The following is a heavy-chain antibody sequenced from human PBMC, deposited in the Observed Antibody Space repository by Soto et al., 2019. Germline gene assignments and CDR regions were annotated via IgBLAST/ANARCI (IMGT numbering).Heavy chain of an antibody. Sequence: GESLKISCKASGYKFTTFWLNWVRQTPGKGLEWLGRIDPTDSFTNYSPPFEGHVTISVDRSISTAYLQWNSLQASDTAIYYCARPASGGSRDAFDVWGQGITVTV. J-gene: IGHJ3*01. CDR2: IDPTDSFT. D-gene: IGHD2-15*01. CDR1: GYKFTTFW. V-gene: IGHV5-10-1*01. CDR3: ARPASGGSRDAFDV.